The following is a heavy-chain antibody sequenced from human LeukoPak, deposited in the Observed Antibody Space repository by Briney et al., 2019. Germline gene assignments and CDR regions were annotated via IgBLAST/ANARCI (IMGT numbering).Heavy chain of an antibody. CDR1: GGTFSSYA. CDR3: ARATRGITGTVLDY. V-gene: IGHV1-69*05. D-gene: IGHD1-20*01. Sequence: ASVKVSCKASGGTFSSYAISWVRQAPGQGLEWMGRIIPIFGTANYAQKFQGRVTITTDESTSTAYMELSSLRSEDTAVYYCARATRGITGTVLDYWGKGTLVTVSS. J-gene: IGHJ4*02. CDR2: IIPIFGTA.